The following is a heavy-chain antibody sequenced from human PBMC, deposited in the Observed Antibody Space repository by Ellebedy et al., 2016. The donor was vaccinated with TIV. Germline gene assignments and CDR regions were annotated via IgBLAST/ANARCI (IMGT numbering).Heavy chain of an antibody. Sequence: SLKISXVASGFSFEDYAMHWVRQAPGKGLEWVSGISWGSGNIDYADSVKGRFTVSRDNAKKSLYLQMNSPRTEDTALYYCARSSGGVIDYWGQGTLVTVSS. CDR3: ARSSGGVIDY. J-gene: IGHJ4*02. CDR2: ISWGSGNI. V-gene: IGHV3-9*01. CDR1: GFSFEDYA. D-gene: IGHD2-15*01.